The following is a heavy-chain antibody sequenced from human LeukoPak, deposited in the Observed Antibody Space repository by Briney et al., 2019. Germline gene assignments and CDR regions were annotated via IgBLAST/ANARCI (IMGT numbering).Heavy chain of an antibody. D-gene: IGHD3-3*01. CDR1: GGSFSGYY. CDR3: ARGATGGYDFWSGYYMSFGY. J-gene: IGHJ4*02. CDR2: IYYSGST. Sequence: SETLSLTCAVYGGSFSGYYWSWIRQPPGKGLEWIGYIYYSGSTNYNPSLKSRVTISVDTSKNQFPLKLSSVTAADTAVYYCARGATGGYDFWSGYYMSFGYWGQGTLVTVSS. V-gene: IGHV4-59*01.